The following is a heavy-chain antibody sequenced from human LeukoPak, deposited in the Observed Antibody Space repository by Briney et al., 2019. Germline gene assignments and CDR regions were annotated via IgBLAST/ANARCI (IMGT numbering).Heavy chain of an antibody. V-gene: IGHV3-7*01. CDR1: GFTFSSYW. J-gene: IGHJ4*02. D-gene: IGHD3-3*01. CDR3: ASYYDFWSGYPYFDY. Sequence: GGSLRLSCAASGFTFSSYWMSWVRQAPGKGLEWVANIKQDGSEKYYVDSVKGRFTISRDNAKNSLYLQMNSLRAEDTAVYYCASYYDFWSGYPYFDYWGQGTLVTVSS. CDR2: IKQDGSEK.